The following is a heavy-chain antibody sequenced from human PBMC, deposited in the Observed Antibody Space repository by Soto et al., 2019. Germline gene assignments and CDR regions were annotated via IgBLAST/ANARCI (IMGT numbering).Heavy chain of an antibody. Sequence: ASVKVSCKASGYTFTSYYMHWVRQAPGQGLEWMGIINPSGGSTSYAQKFQGRVTMTRDTSTSTVYMELSSLRSEDTAVYYCARDRTDYDILTGYLSYWGQGTLVTVSS. CDR2: INPSGGST. CDR1: GYTFTSYY. D-gene: IGHD3-9*01. CDR3: ARDRTDYDILTGYLSY. J-gene: IGHJ4*02. V-gene: IGHV1-46*03.